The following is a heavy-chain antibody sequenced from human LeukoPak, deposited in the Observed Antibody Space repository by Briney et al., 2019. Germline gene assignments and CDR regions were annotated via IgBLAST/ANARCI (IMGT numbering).Heavy chain of an antibody. Sequence: AGGSLRLSCAASGFTFSRYAMSWVRQAPGKGLEWVSAIRGSGGSTYYADSVKGRFTISRDNSKNTLYLQMNSLRAEDTAVYYCATIVATTTKDYWGQGTLVTVSS. J-gene: IGHJ4*02. CDR3: ATIVATTTKDY. D-gene: IGHD5-12*01. CDR1: GFTFSRYA. CDR2: IRGSGGST. V-gene: IGHV3-23*01.